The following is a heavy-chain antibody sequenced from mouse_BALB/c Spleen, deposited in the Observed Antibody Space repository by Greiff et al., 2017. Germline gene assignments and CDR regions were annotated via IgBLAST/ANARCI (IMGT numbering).Heavy chain of an antibody. CDR2: INPSSGYT. V-gene: IGHV1-4*01. CDR3: ARAIHYYGYVGDY. J-gene: IGHJ2*01. CDR1: GYTFTSYT. D-gene: IGHD1-2*01. Sequence: VQRVESGAELARPGASVKMSCKASGYTFTSYTMHWVKQRPGQGLEWIGYINPSSGYTNYNQKFKDKATLTADKSSSTAYMQLSSLTSEDSAVYYCARAIHYYGYVGDYWGQGTTLTVSS.